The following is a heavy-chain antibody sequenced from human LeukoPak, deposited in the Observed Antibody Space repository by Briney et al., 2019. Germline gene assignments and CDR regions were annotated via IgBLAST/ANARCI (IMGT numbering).Heavy chain of an antibody. Sequence: GASVKVSCKASGFTFTSSAVQWVRQARGQPLEWIGWIVVGSGNTNYAQKFQERVTITRDMSTSIAYMELSSLRSEDTAVYYCAASPDYYDSSGYSYYFDYWGQGTLVTVSS. CDR3: AASPDYYDSSGYSYYFDY. J-gene: IGHJ4*02. D-gene: IGHD3-22*01. V-gene: IGHV1-58*01. CDR1: GFTFTSSA. CDR2: IVVGSGNT.